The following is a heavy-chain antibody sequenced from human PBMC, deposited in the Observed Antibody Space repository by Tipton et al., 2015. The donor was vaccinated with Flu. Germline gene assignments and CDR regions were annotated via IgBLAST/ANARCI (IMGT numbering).Heavy chain of an antibody. CDR3: ARALTTEPLVGAFDI. CDR2: INHSGST. CDR1: GGSFSGYY. V-gene: IGHV4-34*01. J-gene: IGHJ3*02. D-gene: IGHD4-11*01. Sequence: TLSLTCAVYGGSFSGYYWSWIRQPPGKGLEWIGEINHSGSTNYNPSLKSRVTISVDTSKNQFSLKLSSVTAADTAVYYCARALTTEPLVGAFDIWGQGTMVTVSS.